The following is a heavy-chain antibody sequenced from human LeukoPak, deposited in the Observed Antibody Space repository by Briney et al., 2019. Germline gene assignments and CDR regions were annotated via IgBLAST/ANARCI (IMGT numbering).Heavy chain of an antibody. CDR2: IIPIFGTA. J-gene: IGHJ4*02. CDR3: ARDDLPYYGSGRSFDY. CDR1: GGPFSSYA. V-gene: IGHV1-69*05. Sequence: SVKVSCKASGGPFSSYAISWVRQAPGQGLEWMGGIIPIFGTANYAQKFQGRVTITTDESTSTAYMELSSLRSEDTAVYYCARDDLPYYGSGRSFDYRGQGTLVTVSS. D-gene: IGHD3-10*01.